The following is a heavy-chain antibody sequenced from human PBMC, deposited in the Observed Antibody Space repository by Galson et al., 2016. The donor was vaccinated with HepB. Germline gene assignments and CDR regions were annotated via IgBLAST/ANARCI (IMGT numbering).Heavy chain of an antibody. J-gene: IGHJ4*02. CDR2: IKPDGSEK. V-gene: IGHV3-7*03. CDR1: GFRISNNW. CDR3: ARDGFGGSRVFDS. D-gene: IGHD3-10*01. Sequence: SLRLSCAVSGFRISNNWMTWVRQSPDKGLEWVANIKPDGSEKYYVDSVKGRFTISRDNAKNSLYLQLNSLRAEDTAVYYCARDGFGGSRVFDSWGQGTLVIVSS.